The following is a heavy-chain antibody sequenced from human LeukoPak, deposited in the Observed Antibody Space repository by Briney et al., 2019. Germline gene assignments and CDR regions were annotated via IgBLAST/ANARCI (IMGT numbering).Heavy chain of an antibody. CDR3: ARGRLRDFDWLPKGPPYYMDV. CDR2: INHRGST. CDR1: GESFRGYY. Sequence: SEPLSLPCAVYGESFRGYYWSCIPHPPGRSGEGIGEINHRGSTNYNPSLKRRVTISIDTYKSQFSLKLSSVAAADTGVYYCARGRLRDFDWLPKGPPYYMDVWGKGTTVTVSS. V-gene: IGHV4-34*01. J-gene: IGHJ6*03. D-gene: IGHD3-9*01.